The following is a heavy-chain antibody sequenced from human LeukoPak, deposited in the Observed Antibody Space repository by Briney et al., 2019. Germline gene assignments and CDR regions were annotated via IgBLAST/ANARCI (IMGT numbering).Heavy chain of an antibody. D-gene: IGHD3-22*01. CDR3: ARLPTFYYDSSGYHYDY. Sequence: PGGSLRLSCVASGFTFNNYAMSWVRQAPGRGLEWASSTAGSGISKDYADSVKGRLTISKDKSKNTLYLRMDNLRAEDTGVYFCARLPTFYYDSSGYHYDYWGQGTLVTVSS. CDR1: GFTFNNYA. CDR2: TAGSGISK. J-gene: IGHJ4*02. V-gene: IGHV3-23*01.